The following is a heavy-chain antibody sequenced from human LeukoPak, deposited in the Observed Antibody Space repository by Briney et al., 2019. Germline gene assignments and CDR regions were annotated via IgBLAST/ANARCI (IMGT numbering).Heavy chain of an antibody. Sequence: SQTLSLTCTVSGGSICSGGYYWSWIRQHPGKGLEWIGYIYYSGSTYYNPSLKSRVTISVDTSKNQFSLKLSSVTAADTAVYYCARGSSGWYEGGSSFDYWGQGTLVTVSS. CDR3: ARGSSGWYEGGSSFDY. CDR2: IYYSGST. J-gene: IGHJ4*02. CDR1: GGSICSGGYY. D-gene: IGHD6-19*01. V-gene: IGHV4-31*03.